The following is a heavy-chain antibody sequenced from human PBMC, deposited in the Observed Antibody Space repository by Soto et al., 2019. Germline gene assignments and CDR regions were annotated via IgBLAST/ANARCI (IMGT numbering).Heavy chain of an antibody. J-gene: IGHJ4*02. D-gene: IGHD2-2*01. CDR1: GFTFSNYH. V-gene: IGHV3-23*01. Sequence: EVQLLESGGGFVEPGWSLRLSCAASGFTFSNYHMTWVRQAPGKGLEWVSSISASGGSTYYADSVKGRFTISRDNSRNTLYLQMNSLTAENTAVYYCAKEQAHSQADTSSIFDYWGQGTLVTVSS. CDR3: AKEQAHSQADTSSIFDY. CDR2: ISASGGST.